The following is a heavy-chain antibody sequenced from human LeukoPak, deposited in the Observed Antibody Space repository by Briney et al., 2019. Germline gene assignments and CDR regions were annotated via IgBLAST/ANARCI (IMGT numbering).Heavy chain of an antibody. CDR1: GFTFSSYW. CDR2: IKNDGSEK. V-gene: IGHV3-7*01. Sequence: SGGSLRLSCAASGFTFSSYWMNWARQAPGKGLEWVASIKNDGSEKYYVDSVRGRYTISKDNTKNSLYLQMSSLRAEDTAVYYCATDRGWRTSGYYLYYFEYWGQGTLVTFSS. J-gene: IGHJ4*02. D-gene: IGHD3-3*01. CDR3: ATDRGWRTSGYYLYYFEY.